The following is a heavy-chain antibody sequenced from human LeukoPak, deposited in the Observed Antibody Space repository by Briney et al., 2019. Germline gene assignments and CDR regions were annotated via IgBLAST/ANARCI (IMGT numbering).Heavy chain of an antibody. CDR1: GGSVSSYY. D-gene: IGHD4-11*01. CDR3: ARHRRHGNVHLQYSFDS. J-gene: IGHJ4*02. CDR2: IYYTGST. V-gene: IGHV4-59*08. Sequence: SETLSLTCTVSGGSVSSYYWSLIRQPPGKELEWIGYIYYTGSTKYNPSLKSRVTISVDTSENQFSLKLTSVTAADTAVYYCARHRRHGNVHLQYSFDSWGQGTLVTVSS.